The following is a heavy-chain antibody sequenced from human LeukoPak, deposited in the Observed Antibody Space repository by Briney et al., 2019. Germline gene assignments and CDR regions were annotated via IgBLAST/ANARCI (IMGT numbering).Heavy chain of an antibody. CDR2: IGGIGDRT. D-gene: IGHD6-19*01. J-gene: IGHJ4*02. CDR3: AKASRQAAVASPLDY. CDR1: GFTFNPYA. Sequence: GGSLRLSCAASGFTFNPYAMSWVPQAPGKGLEWVAGIGGIGDRTYYADSVKGRFTISRDNTKDTLFLRMNSLKADDTAVYYCAKASRQAAVASPLDYWGQGSLVTVSS. V-gene: IGHV3-23*01.